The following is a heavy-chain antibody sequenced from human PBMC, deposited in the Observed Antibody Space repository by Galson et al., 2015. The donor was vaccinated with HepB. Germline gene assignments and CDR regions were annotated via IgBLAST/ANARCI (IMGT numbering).Heavy chain of an antibody. CDR1: GFTFSDYY. D-gene: IGHD2/OR15-2a*01. V-gene: IGHV3-11*06. Sequence: SLRLSCAASGFTFSDYYMSWIRQAPGKGLEWVSYISSSSSYTNYADSVKGRFTISRDNAKNSLYLQMNSLRAEDTAVYYCARDLGTALLRFDPWGQGTLVTVSS. CDR2: ISSSSSYT. J-gene: IGHJ5*02. CDR3: ARDLGTALLRFDP.